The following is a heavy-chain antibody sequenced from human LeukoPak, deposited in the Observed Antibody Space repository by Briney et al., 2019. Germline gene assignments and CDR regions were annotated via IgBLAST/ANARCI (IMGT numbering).Heavy chain of an antibody. Sequence: PGGSLRLSCAASGFTFSNVWMSWVRQAPGKGLEWVGRIKSKTDGGTTDYAAPVKGRFTISRDDSKNTLYLQMNSLKTEDTAVYYCTTDEYYDSSGYYYGLEFDYWGQGTLVTVSS. CDR3: TTDEYYDSSGYYYGLEFDY. CDR1: GFTFSNVW. D-gene: IGHD3-22*01. CDR2: IKSKTDGGTT. J-gene: IGHJ4*02. V-gene: IGHV3-15*01.